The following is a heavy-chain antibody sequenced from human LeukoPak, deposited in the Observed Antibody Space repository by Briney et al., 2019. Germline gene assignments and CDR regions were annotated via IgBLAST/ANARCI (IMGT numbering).Heavy chain of an antibody. D-gene: IGHD3-10*01. Sequence: PGGSLRLSCAASEFTFSSYAMSWVRQAPGKGLEWVSGISGSGGSTYYADSVKGRFTISRDNSKNTLYLQMNSLRAEDTAVYYCARQSITMVRGNAFDIWGQGTMVSVSS. CDR3: ARQSITMVRGNAFDI. V-gene: IGHV3-23*01. J-gene: IGHJ3*02. CDR1: EFTFSSYA. CDR2: ISGSGGST.